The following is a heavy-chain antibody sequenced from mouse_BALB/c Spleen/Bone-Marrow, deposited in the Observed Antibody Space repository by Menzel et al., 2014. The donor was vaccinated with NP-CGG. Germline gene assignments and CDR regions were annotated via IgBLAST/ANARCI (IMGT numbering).Heavy chain of an antibody. CDR2: INSDGGST. Sequence: EVKLVDSGGGLVQPGESLKPSCESNEYEFPSHDMSWVRKTPEKRLELVAAINSDGGSTYYPDTMERRFIISRDNSKKTLYLQMSSLRSEDTAFYYCARHGDYYGSSLFAYWGQGTLVTVSA. CDR3: ARHGDYYGSSLFAY. CDR1: EYEFPSHD. V-gene: IGHV5-2*01. J-gene: IGHJ3*01. D-gene: IGHD1-1*01.